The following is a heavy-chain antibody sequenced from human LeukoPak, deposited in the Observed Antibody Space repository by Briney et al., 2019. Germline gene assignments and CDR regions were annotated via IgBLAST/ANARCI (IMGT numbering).Heavy chain of an antibody. CDR3: APTYYYDSSGYLYPDYYFDY. CDR1: GHSISSGYY. CDR2: IYYSGST. V-gene: IGHV4-38-2*01. Sequence: SETLSLTCAVSGHSISSGYYWGWIRQPPGKGLEWIGSIYYSGSTYYNPSLKSRVTISVDTSKNQFSLKLSSVTAADTAVYYCAPTYYYDSSGYLYPDYYFDYWGQGTLVTVSS. J-gene: IGHJ4*02. D-gene: IGHD3-22*01.